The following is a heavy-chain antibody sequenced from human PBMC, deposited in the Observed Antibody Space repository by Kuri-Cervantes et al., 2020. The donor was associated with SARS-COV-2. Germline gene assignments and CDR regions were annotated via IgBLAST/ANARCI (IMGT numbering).Heavy chain of an antibody. D-gene: IGHD1-26*01. CDR3: AREGWALAY. Sequence: SVKVSCKASGGTFSSYAISWVRQAPGQGLEWMGGIIPIFGTANYAQKFQGRVTMTTDTSTSTAYMELRSLRSDDTAVYYCAREGWALAYWGQGTLVTVSS. V-gene: IGHV1-69*05. CDR1: GGTFSSYA. CDR2: IIPIFGTA. J-gene: IGHJ4*02.